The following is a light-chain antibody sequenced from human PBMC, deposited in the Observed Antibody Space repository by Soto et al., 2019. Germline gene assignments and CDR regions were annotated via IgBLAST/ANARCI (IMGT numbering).Light chain of an antibody. CDR2: EVT. CDR3: SSYTSTNHVV. J-gene: IGLJ2*01. V-gene: IGLV2-14*01. Sequence: QSALTQPASVSGSPGQSITISCTGTSSDVGGYNYVSWYQQHPGKAPKLVIYEVTKRPSGVSNRFSGSKSGNTACLTISGRQAEDETDYYCSSYTSTNHVVFGGGTKVTVL. CDR1: SSDVGGYNY.